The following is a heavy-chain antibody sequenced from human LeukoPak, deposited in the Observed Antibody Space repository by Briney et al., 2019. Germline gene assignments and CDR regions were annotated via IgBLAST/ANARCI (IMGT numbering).Heavy chain of an antibody. Sequence: ASVTVSCKASGYTFTGYYFYWLRQAPGQGLEWMGWINANSGGTNYAQRFRGRVSMTSDTSITTEYMEVSRLRSDDTAVYYCGRAVDNYDMDVWGQGTTVTVFS. CDR3: GRAVDNYDMDV. V-gene: IGHV1-2*02. CDR2: INANSGGT. J-gene: IGHJ6*02. CDR1: GYTFTGYY. D-gene: IGHD4-23*01.